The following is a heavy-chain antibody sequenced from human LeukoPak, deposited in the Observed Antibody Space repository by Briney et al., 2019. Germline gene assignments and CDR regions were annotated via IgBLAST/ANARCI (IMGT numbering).Heavy chain of an antibody. CDR1: GYTFTSYG. V-gene: IGHV1-18*01. CDR3: ARDRQGGIPYYYMDV. J-gene: IGHJ6*03. Sequence: ASVKVSCKASGYTFTSYGISWVRQAPGQGLEWMGWISAYNGNTNYAQKLQGRVTMTRDMSTSTVYMELSSLRSEDTAVYYCARDRQGGIPYYYMDVWGKGTTVTVSS. D-gene: IGHD3-16*01. CDR2: ISAYNGNT.